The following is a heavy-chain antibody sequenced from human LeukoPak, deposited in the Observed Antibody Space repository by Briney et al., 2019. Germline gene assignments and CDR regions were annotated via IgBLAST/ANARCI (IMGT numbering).Heavy chain of an antibody. V-gene: IGHV1-18*01. CDR3: ARDSQWLVEGFGYYYMDV. J-gene: IGHJ6*03. CDR2: ISAYNGNT. CDR1: GYTFTSYG. Sequence: ASVKVSCKASGYTFTSYGISWVRQAPGQGLEWMGWISAYNGNTNYAQKLQGRVTMTTDTSTSTAYMELRSLRSDDTAVYYCARDSQWLVEGFGYYYMDVWGKGTTVTVSS. D-gene: IGHD6-19*01.